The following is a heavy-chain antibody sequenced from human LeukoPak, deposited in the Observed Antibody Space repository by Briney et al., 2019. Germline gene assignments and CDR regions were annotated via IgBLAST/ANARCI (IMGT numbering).Heavy chain of an antibody. CDR1: GFTFDDYA. CDR2: ISWDGGST. CDR3: AKDGRFLGYYYYMDV. J-gene: IGHJ6*03. D-gene: IGHD7-27*01. Sequence: GGSLRLSCAASGFTFDDYAMHWVRQAPGKGLEWVSLISWDGGSTYYADSVKGRFTISRDNSKNSLYLQMNSLRAEDTALYYCAKDGRFLGYYYYMDVWGKGTTVTVSS. V-gene: IGHV3-43D*03.